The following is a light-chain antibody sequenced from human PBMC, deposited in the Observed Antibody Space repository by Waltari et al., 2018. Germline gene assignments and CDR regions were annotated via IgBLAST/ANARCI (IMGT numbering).Light chain of an antibody. CDR3: QQVKTYPYT. Sequence: DIQLTQSPSSLSASVGDRVTITCRASQGINSYLAWYQQKLGKAPKLLIYVASTLPSGVPSRFSGSGSGTEFTLTISSLQPEDFATYCCQQVKTYPYTFGQGTKLEIK. CDR2: VAS. J-gene: IGKJ2*01. V-gene: IGKV1-9*01. CDR1: QGINSY.